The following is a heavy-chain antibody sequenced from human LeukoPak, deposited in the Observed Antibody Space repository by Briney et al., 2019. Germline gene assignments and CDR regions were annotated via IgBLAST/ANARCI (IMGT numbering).Heavy chain of an antibody. J-gene: IGHJ6*03. CDR1: GGSISSGYW. Sequence: RTSETLSLTCAVSGGSISSGYWWSWVRQPPGKGLEWIGEIFHSGSPTYNPSLKSRVTISVDTSKNQFSLKLSSVTAADTAVYYCARAGYYGSGSRIWGSYYYYYYMDVWGKGTTVTISS. V-gene: IGHV4-4*02. CDR3: ARAGYYGSGSRIWGSYYYYYYMDV. D-gene: IGHD3-10*01. CDR2: IFHSGSP.